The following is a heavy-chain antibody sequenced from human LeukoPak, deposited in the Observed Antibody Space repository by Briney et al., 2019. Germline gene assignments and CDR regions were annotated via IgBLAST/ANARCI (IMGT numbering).Heavy chain of an antibody. Sequence: GGTLRLSCAASGFTFSSYWMSWVRQAPGKGLEWMANITQDGSEKYYVAFVKGPFTISRDNAKNSLYLQMNSLRAEDTAVYYCAREVGFYESSGYLDYWGQGTLVTVSS. CDR3: AREVGFYESSGYLDY. V-gene: IGHV3-7*01. CDR1: GFTFSSYW. D-gene: IGHD3-22*01. CDR2: ITQDGSEK. J-gene: IGHJ4*02.